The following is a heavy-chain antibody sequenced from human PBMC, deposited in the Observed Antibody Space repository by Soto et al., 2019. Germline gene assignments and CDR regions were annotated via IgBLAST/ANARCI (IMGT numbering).Heavy chain of an antibody. D-gene: IGHD3-9*01. CDR2: IYYSGST. CDR1: GDSITSNSYF. J-gene: IGHJ4*02. Sequence: SETLSLTCTVSGDSITSNSYFWAWIRQPPGKGLEWIRSIYYSGSTYHNPSLKSRVTISVDRSNNQFSLKLTSVTAADTAVYYCARHFSVDHFDYWGQGALVTVSS. CDR3: ARHFSVDHFDY. V-gene: IGHV4-39*01.